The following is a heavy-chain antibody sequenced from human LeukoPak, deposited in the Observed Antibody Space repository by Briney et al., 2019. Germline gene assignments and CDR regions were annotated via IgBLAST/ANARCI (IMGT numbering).Heavy chain of an antibody. Sequence: PGESLKISCKCSGYSFTSYWIGWVRQMPGKGLGLMGIIYPGDSDTRYSPSFQGQVTIPADESISTAYLQWSSLKASDTALYYCARGATRSAWFDPSGQGTLVTVSS. CDR1: GYSFTSYW. D-gene: IGHD1-26*01. J-gene: IGHJ5*02. V-gene: IGHV5-51*03. CDR2: IYPGDSDT. CDR3: ARGATRSAWFDP.